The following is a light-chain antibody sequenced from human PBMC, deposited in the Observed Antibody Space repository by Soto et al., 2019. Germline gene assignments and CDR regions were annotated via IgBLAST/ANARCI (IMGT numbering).Light chain of an antibody. CDR1: YSNIGIND. J-gene: IGLJ2*01. CDR3: AAWDDSLNGPA. Sequence: QSVLSQPPSASGTPGRTVTVSCSGTYSNIGINDVHWYRQLSGTAPQILIYDTSQRATGVPDRFSGSRSGTSASLVISGLQTEDEADYHCAAWDDSLNGPAFGGGTKLTVL. V-gene: IGLV1-44*01. CDR2: DTS.